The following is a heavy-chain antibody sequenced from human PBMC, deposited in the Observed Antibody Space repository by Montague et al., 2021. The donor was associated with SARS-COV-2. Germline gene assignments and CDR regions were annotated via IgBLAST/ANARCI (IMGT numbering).Heavy chain of an antibody. CDR2: VDKSDNT. CDR3: TSGEGNYGWRYYFDY. D-gene: IGHD3-10*01. CDR1: GDSIRTNY. Sequence: SETLSLTCTVSGDSIRTNYWSWIRQPPGKGLEWIGYVDKSDNTDYNPSLKSRVTISLDTSKKQFSLKLNSVTSADTAVYYCTSGEGNYGWRYYFDYWGQETLVTVSS. V-gene: IGHV4-59*01. J-gene: IGHJ4*02.